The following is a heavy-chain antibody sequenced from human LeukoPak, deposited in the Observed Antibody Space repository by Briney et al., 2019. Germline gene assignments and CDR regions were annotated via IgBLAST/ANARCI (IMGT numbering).Heavy chain of an antibody. CDR2: IYYSGST. CDR3: ARGRYYDFWSGHLEFDP. Sequence: SETLSLTCTVSGGSISSYYWSWIRQPPGKGLEWIGYIYYSGSTNYNPSLKSRVTISVDTSKNQFSLKLSSVTAADTAVYYCARGRYYDFWSGHLEFDPWGQGTLVTVSS. D-gene: IGHD3-3*01. CDR1: GGSISSYY. V-gene: IGHV4-59*01. J-gene: IGHJ5*02.